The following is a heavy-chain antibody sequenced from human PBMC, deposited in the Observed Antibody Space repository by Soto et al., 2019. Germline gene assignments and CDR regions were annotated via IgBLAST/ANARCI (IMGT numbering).Heavy chain of an antibody. V-gene: IGHV4-31*03. Sequence: QVQLQESGPGLVKPSQTLSLTCTVSGGSISSGGYYWSWIRQHPGKGLEWIGYIYYSGSTYYNPSLKSRVTISVDTSKNQFSLKLSSVTAADTAVYYCARELYCSSTSCRQYNWFDPWGQGTLVTVSS. J-gene: IGHJ5*02. CDR3: ARELYCSSTSCRQYNWFDP. CDR2: IYYSGST. CDR1: GGSISSGGYY. D-gene: IGHD2-2*01.